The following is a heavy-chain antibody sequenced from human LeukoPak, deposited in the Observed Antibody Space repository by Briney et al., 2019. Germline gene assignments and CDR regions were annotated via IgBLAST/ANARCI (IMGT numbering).Heavy chain of an antibody. V-gene: IGHV3-30*02. D-gene: IGHD3-22*01. CDR2: TRYDGSNK. CDR1: GFTFSSYG. Sequence: GGSLRLSCAAPGFTFSSYGMHWVRQAPGKGLEWVSFTRYDGSNKYYADSVKGRFTISRDNSKNTLYLQMNSLRTEDTAVYYCAERPLDDSFAFDYWGQGTLVTVSS. J-gene: IGHJ4*02. CDR3: AERPLDDSFAFDY.